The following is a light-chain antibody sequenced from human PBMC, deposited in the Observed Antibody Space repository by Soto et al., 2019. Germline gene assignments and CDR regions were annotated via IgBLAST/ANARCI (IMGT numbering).Light chain of an antibody. J-gene: IGKJ4*01. V-gene: IGKV3-20*01. CDR2: GAS. Sequence: IVLAQSPGTLSLSPGERATLSCRASQSVSSSYLAWYQQKPGQAPRLLIYGASSRATGIPDRFSGSGSGTDFTLTISRLEPEDLAVYYCQQYGSSPPVTFGGGTKGDIK. CDR3: QQYGSSPPVT. CDR1: QSVSSSY.